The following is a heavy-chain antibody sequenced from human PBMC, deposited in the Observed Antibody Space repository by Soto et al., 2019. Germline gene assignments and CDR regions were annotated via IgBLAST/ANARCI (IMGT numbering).Heavy chain of an antibody. CDR1: GFTFSSYA. J-gene: IGHJ4*02. D-gene: IGHD5-12*01. V-gene: IGHV3-23*01. Sequence: EVQLLESGGGLVQPGGSLRLSCAASGFTFSSYAMSWVRQAPGKGLEWVSAISGSGGSTYYADSVKGRFTISRDNSKNTLYLQMNSLRAEDTAVYYCAKIVGGRWLQFKYFDYWGQGTLVTVSS. CDR2: ISGSGGST. CDR3: AKIVGGRWLQFKYFDY.